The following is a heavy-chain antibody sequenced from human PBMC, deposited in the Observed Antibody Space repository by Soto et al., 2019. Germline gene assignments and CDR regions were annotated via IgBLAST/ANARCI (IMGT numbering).Heavy chain of an antibody. CDR1: GYTFTRYG. Sequence: QVQLVQSGAEVKKPGASVKVSCKASGYTFTRYGISCVRQAPGQGLEWIGWISAYNGNTNYAQKLQGRVTMTTDTTTRTAHMEQGRLISDETCVYHCARDWGEGGDYWVQGTLGTVSS. CDR2: ISAYNGNT. J-gene: IGHJ4*02. CDR3: ARDWGEGGDY. D-gene: IGHD3-16*01. V-gene: IGHV1-18*01.